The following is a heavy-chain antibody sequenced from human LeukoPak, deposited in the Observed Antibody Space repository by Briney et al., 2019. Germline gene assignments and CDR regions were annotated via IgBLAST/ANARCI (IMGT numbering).Heavy chain of an antibody. V-gene: IGHV1-69*06. Sequence: SVKVSCKASGGTFNSYTISWVRQAPGQGLEWMGGIIPVFGTADYAQKFQGRITITADTSTSTVYMEWSSLRFEDTAVYFCATGDSGRGPFDYWGQGTQVTVSS. D-gene: IGHD5-12*01. J-gene: IGHJ4*02. CDR3: ATGDSGRGPFDY. CDR2: IIPVFGTA. CDR1: GGTFNSYT.